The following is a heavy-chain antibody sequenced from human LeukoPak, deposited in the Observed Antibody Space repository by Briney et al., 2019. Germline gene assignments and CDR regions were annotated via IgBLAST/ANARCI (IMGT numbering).Heavy chain of an antibody. CDR2: IKQDGTEK. CDR3: ARVGLGVGSGRKASGFDP. Sequence: GGSLRLSCAASGFSFTTYWMSWVRQAPGKGLEWVANIKQDGTEKYYVDSVKGRFTISRDSTKNSLYLQMNSLRAEDTAVYYCARVGLGVGSGRKASGFDPWGQGTLVTVSS. J-gene: IGHJ5*02. V-gene: IGHV3-7*01. CDR1: GFSFTTYW. D-gene: IGHD3-10*01.